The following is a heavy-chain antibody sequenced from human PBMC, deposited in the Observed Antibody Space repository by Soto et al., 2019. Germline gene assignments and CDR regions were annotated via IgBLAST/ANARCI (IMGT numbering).Heavy chain of an antibody. CDR1: GFTFSTYA. CDR2: ISYGGSIK. Sequence: GGSLRLSCAASGFTFSTYAMHWVRQAPGKGLEWVAIISYGGSIKYYADSVKGRFTISRDISKNTLYLQMNSLRVEDTAVYYCARDTAERYYDSSGYTLDYWGQGTLVTVSS. D-gene: IGHD3-22*01. J-gene: IGHJ4*02. V-gene: IGHV3-30-3*01. CDR3: ARDTAERYYDSSGYTLDY.